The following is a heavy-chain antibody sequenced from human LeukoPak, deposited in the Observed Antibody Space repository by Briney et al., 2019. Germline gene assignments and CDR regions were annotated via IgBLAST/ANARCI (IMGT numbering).Heavy chain of an antibody. CDR3: VRDRPHNWFAP. V-gene: IGHV1-2*02. J-gene: IGHJ5*02. Sequence: ASVKVSCKASGYTFTDYYIHWVRQAPGQGLEWMGLIKPNSGDTKYAQKFQGRVTMTRDTSITTAYMELSSLRSDDTALYYCVRDRPHNWFAPWAREPWSPSPQ. CDR2: IKPNSGDT. CDR1: GYTFTDYY.